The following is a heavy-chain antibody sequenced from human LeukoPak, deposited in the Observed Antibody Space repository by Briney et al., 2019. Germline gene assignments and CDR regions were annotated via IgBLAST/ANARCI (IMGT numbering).Heavy chain of an antibody. V-gene: IGHV1-2*02. D-gene: IGHD1-20*01. CDR3: ARGARITNYYYYYMDV. CDR1: GYTFTGYY. J-gene: IGHJ6*03. CDR2: INPNSGGT. Sequence: ASVKVSCKASGYTFTGYYMHWVRQAPGQGLEWMGWINPNSGGTNYAQKFRGRVTMTRDTSISTAYMELSRLRSDDTAVYYCARGARITNYYYYYMDVWGKGTTVTVSS.